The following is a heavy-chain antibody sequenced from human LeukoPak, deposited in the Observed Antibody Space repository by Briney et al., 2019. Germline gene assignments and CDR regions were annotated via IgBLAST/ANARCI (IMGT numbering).Heavy chain of an antibody. D-gene: IGHD2-15*01. CDR3: AREDMWAFDM. V-gene: IGHV3-7*01. CDR2: IKPDGTEK. CDR1: GFIFSHYW. J-gene: IGHJ3*02. Sequence: GGSLRLSCADSGFIFSHYWMSWVRQAPGKGLEWVANIKPDGTEKYYVDSVKGRFTISRDNAKNSLYLLMDSLRAEDTAVYYCAREDMWAFDMWGQGTMVTVSS.